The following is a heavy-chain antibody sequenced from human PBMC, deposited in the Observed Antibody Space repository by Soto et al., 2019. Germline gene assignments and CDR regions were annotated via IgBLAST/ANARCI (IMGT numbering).Heavy chain of an antibody. CDR3: ARGRPIVLRFLEWLFSTNWFDP. CDR1: GYTFTGYY. Sequence: ASVKVSCKASGYTFTGYYMHWVRQAPGQGLEWMGWINPNSGGTNYAQKLQGWVTMTRDTSISTAHMELSRLRSDDTAVYYCARGRPIVLRFLEWLFSTNWFDPWGQGTLVTVSS. D-gene: IGHD3-3*01. J-gene: IGHJ5*02. CDR2: INPNSGGT. V-gene: IGHV1-2*04.